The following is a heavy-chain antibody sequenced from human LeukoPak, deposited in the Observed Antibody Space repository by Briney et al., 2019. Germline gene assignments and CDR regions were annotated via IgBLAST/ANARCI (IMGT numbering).Heavy chain of an antibody. CDR2: IHSSGST. CDR1: VGTISRYY. CDR3: ARWYSSGWAFDY. D-gene: IGHD6-19*01. J-gene: IGHJ4*02. V-gene: IGHV4-59*08. Sequence: PSETLSLTCTISVGTISRYYWNWIRQPPGKGLEWIGYIHSSGSTKYNPSLKIRVTISVDTSKNQFSLKLSSVTAADRAVYYCARWYSSGWAFDYWGQGTLVTVSS.